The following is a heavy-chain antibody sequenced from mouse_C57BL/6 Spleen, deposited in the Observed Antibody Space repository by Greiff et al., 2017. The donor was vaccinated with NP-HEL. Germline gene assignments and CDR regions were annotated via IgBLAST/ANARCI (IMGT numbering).Heavy chain of an antibody. Sequence: EVQLQQSGPELVKPGASVKISCKASGYTFTDYYMNWVKQSHGKSLEWIGDINPNNGGTSYNQKFKGKATLTVDKSSSTAYMELRSLTSEDSAVYYCARNYGSSYPLYYFDYWGQGTTLTVSS. V-gene: IGHV1-26*01. CDR3: ARNYGSSYPLYYFDY. J-gene: IGHJ2*01. D-gene: IGHD1-1*01. CDR2: INPNNGGT. CDR1: GYTFTDYY.